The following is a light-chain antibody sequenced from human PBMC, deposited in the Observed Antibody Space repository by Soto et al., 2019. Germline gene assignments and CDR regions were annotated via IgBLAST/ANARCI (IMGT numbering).Light chain of an antibody. Sequence: QSALTQPVSVSGSPGQSITISCTGTSSDVGGHNSVAWYQHNPGKAPKLMIYDVSNRPSGVSSRFSGSKSGNTASLSISGLQAEDEADYYCSSYTSSTTYVFGTGTKLTVL. CDR3: SSYTSSTTYV. CDR1: SSDVGGHNS. V-gene: IGLV2-14*01. CDR2: DVS. J-gene: IGLJ1*01.